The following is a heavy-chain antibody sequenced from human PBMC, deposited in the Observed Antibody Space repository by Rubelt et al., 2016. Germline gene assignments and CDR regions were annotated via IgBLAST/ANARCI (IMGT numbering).Heavy chain of an antibody. Sequence: QVQLVQSGAEVKKPGASVKVSCKASGYTFTSYDINWVRQATGQGLEWMGWMDPNSGNTGYAQKFQGRITMNRKTSVSTANMELMSMRSEDTAVYYCARGYYYGSGDWGQGTLVNVSS. V-gene: IGHV1-8*01. CDR1: GYTFTSYD. J-gene: IGHJ4*02. CDR2: MDPNSGNT. CDR3: ARGYYYGSGD. D-gene: IGHD3-10*01.